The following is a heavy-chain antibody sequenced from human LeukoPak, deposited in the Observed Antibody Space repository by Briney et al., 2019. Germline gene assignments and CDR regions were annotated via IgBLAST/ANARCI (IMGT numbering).Heavy chain of an antibody. CDR3: AKDKSMVRELDY. J-gene: IGHJ4*02. V-gene: IGHV3-30*02. D-gene: IGHD3-10*01. Sequence: TGGSLRLSCAASGFTFTTYEMNWVRQAPGKGLEWLAFIQSDGRNKYYADSVKGRFTVSRDNSKNTLFLQMNSPRAEDTAVYYCAKDKSMVRELDYWGQGNLVTVSS. CDR2: IQSDGRNK. CDR1: GFTFTTYE.